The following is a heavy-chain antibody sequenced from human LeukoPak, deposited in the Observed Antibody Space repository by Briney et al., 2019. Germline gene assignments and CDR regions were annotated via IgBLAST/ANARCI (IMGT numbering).Heavy chain of an antibody. CDR1: GGSIRSSDYY. V-gene: IGHV4-39*01. Sequence: SETLSLTCTVSGGSIRSSDYYWGWIRQPPGKGLEWIGCIYYSGSTYYNPSLKSRVTISIDTSKNQFSLKVSSVTAADTAVYYCARRPWGSSNVDYWGQGTLVTVSS. J-gene: IGHJ4*02. D-gene: IGHD7-27*01. CDR3: ARRPWGSSNVDY. CDR2: IYYSGST.